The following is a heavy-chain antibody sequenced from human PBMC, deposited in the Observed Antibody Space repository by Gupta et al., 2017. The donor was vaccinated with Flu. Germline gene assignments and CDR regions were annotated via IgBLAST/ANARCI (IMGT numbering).Heavy chain of an antibody. CDR3: AREWTSGTAMFWFDP. CDR2: IYTSGST. J-gene: IGHJ5*02. D-gene: IGHD5-18*01. Sequence: QVQLQESGPGLVKPSQTLSLTCTVSGGSISSGSYYWSWIRQPAGKGLEWIGRIYTSGSTNYNPSLKSRVTISVDTSKNQFSLKLSSVTAADTAVYYCAREWTSGTAMFWFDPWGQGTLVTVSS. CDR1: GGSISSGSYY. V-gene: IGHV4-61*02.